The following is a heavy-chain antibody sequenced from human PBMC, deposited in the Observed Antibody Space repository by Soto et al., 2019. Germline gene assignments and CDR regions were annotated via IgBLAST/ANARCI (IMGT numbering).Heavy chain of an antibody. Sequence: EVQMVESGGGLVEPGRSLRLSCESSGFTFGDYAMSWFRQAPGKGPEWVAFITSKAYGETAEYAASVRGRLTISRDDSKSIAYLQLYSLETEDTDVYHCARALGIVVRMWYFDYWGQGTLVSVSS. CDR3: ARALGIVVRMWYFDY. CDR2: ITSKAYGETA. J-gene: IGHJ4*02. CDR1: GFTFGDYA. V-gene: IGHV3-49*03. D-gene: IGHD3-22*01.